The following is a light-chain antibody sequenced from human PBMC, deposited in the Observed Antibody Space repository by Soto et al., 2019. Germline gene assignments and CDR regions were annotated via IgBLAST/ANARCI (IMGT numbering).Light chain of an antibody. CDR2: GAS. CDR1: QSLGTN. V-gene: IGKV3-15*01. Sequence: EIVMMQSPATLSVSPGERATLSCRASQSLGTNLAWFQQKPGQVPRLLIHGASTRATGVPARFSGSGSGTAFTLTINSLQSEDFAVYYCQQYNMWPRTFGQGTKVDVK. J-gene: IGKJ1*01. CDR3: QQYNMWPRT.